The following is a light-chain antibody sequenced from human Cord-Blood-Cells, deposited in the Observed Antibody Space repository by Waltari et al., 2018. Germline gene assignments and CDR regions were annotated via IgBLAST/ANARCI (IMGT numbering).Light chain of an antibody. Sequence: DIQMNQSPFSLSASVGDKHTITCRASQSLRSYLNWYQQKPRKAPKLLIYAASSLQSWVPSRFSGSVSGRDLTITISSMQPENGTTYYCQQGYSTSITFGQGKRLEIK. CDR1: QSLRSY. J-gene: IGKJ5*01. V-gene: IGKV1-39*01. CDR3: QQGYSTSIT. CDR2: AAS.